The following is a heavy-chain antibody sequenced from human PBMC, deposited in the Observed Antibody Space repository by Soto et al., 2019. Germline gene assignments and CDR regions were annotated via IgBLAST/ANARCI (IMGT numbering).Heavy chain of an antibody. CDR3: ALRKTGSYFDY. Sequence: PGGSLRLSCAASGFSFSSSGMHWVRQAPGKGLEWVSAIGASGAGTYYAEYVKGRFTISRDNSKNTLYLQMNSLRAEDTAVYYCALRKTGSYFDYWGQGTLVTVSS. D-gene: IGHD1-26*01. V-gene: IGHV3-23*01. CDR1: GFSFSSSG. J-gene: IGHJ4*02. CDR2: IGASGAGT.